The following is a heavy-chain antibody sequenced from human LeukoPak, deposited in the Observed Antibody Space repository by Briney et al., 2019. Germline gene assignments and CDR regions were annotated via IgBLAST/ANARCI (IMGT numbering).Heavy chain of an antibody. J-gene: IGHJ4*02. D-gene: IGHD1-7*01. CDR2: IKQDGSEK. CDR3: ARDRLGRITGTTSPQGY. V-gene: IGHV3-7*01. Sequence: GGSLRLSCAASGFTFSSYWMSWVRQAPGKGLEWVANIKQDGSEKYYVDSVKGRFTISRDNAKNSLYLQMNSLRAEDTAVYYCARDRLGRITGTTSPQGYWGQGTLVTVSS. CDR1: GFTFSSYW.